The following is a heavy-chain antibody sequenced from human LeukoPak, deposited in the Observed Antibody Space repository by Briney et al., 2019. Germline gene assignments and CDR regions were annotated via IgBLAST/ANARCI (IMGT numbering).Heavy chain of an antibody. Sequence: GGSLRLSCAASGFTFNSYAMNWVRQAPGKGLEWVSGISGSGSNTYYADSVKGRFTISRDNSKNTLYLQMDSLRAEDTAVYYCAKDLSSSGWTLDYWGQGTLVTVSS. CDR2: ISGSGSNT. V-gene: IGHV3-23*01. J-gene: IGHJ4*02. CDR1: GFTFNSYA. CDR3: AKDLSSSGWTLDY. D-gene: IGHD6-19*01.